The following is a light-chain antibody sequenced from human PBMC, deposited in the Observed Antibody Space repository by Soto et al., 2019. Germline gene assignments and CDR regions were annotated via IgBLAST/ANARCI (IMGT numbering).Light chain of an antibody. CDR1: QSISNW. CDR3: QQYNNYPYT. CDR2: DAY. J-gene: IGKJ5*01. Sequence: DIQMTQSPSTLPTSVVVRLTLTFLASQSISNWLAWYKQTPGKAPKXXSYDAYSLESGVPSRFRGSGSGTEFTLTISSLKPDDFETYYCQQYNNYPYTFGQGTRLEI. V-gene: IGKV1-5*01.